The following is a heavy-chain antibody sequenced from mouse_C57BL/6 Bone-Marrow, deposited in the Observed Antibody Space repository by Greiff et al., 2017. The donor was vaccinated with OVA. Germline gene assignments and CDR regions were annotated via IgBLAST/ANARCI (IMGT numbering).Heavy chain of an antibody. CDR3: AWTYYDYDGAVFAY. Sequence: VQLQQPGAELVKPGASVKLSCKASGYTFTSYWMQWVKQRPGQGLEWIGEIDPSDSYTNYNQKFKGKATLTVDTSSSTAYMQLSSLTSEDSAVYYCAWTYYDYDGAVFAYWGQGTLVTVSA. D-gene: IGHD2-4*01. V-gene: IGHV1-50*01. CDR2: IDPSDSYT. J-gene: IGHJ3*01. CDR1: GYTFTSYW.